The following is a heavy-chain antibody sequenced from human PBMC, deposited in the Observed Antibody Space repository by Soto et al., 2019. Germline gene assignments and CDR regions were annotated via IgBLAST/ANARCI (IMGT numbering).Heavy chain of an antibody. CDR2: TRYAGST. D-gene: IGHD3-10*01. CDR3: ARQIGFGRWYFDL. Sequence: SETLSLTCTVSGDSSISNDDYWGWIRQPPGKGLEWIGTTRYAGSTYSNPSLRSRVAISADTSSTQFSLRLNSVTAADTAVYYCARQIGFGRWYFDLWGRGTLVTVSS. V-gene: IGHV4-39*01. CDR1: GDSSISNDDY. J-gene: IGHJ2*01.